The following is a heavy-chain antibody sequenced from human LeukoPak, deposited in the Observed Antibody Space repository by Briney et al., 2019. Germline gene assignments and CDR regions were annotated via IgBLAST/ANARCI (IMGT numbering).Heavy chain of an antibody. V-gene: IGHV3-30*04. CDR3: ARDPDSSGWYRFDY. CDR2: ISYDGSNK. J-gene: IGHJ4*02. CDR1: GFTFSSYA. D-gene: IGHD6-19*01. Sequence: GGSLRLSCAASGFTFSSYAMHWVRQAPGKGLEWVAVISYDGSNKYYADSVKGRFTISRDNSKNTLYLQMNSLRAEDTAVYYCARDPDSSGWYRFDYWGQGALVTVSS.